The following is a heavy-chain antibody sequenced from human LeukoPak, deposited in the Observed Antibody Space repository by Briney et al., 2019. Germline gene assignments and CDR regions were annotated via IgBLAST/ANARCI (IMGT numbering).Heavy chain of an antibody. CDR1: GFTFSSYA. V-gene: IGHV3-23*01. Sequence: GGSLRLSCAASGFTFSSYAMSWVRQAPGKGLEWVSAISGSGGNTYYADSVKGRFTISRDNSKNTLYVQMNSLRAEDTAVYYCAKGPSPREYYFDYWGQGTLVTVSS. D-gene: IGHD3-10*01. CDR2: ISGSGGNT. J-gene: IGHJ4*02. CDR3: AKGPSPREYYFDY.